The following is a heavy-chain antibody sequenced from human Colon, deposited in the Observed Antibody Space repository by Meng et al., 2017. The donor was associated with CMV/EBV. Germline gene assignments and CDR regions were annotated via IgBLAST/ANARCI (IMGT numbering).Heavy chain of an antibody. D-gene: IGHD2-15*01. V-gene: IGHV3-23*01. CDR3: AKGVSGPLYYFDY. CDR1: GFTFSNYA. CDR2: ISASGGDM. Sequence: GGSLRLSCAASGFTFSNYAMRWVRQALGKGLELVSSISASGGDMFYADSVRGRFTISRDNSKNTVFLQMNGLRADDTAVYYCAKGVSGPLYYFDYWGQGTLVTVSS. J-gene: IGHJ4*02.